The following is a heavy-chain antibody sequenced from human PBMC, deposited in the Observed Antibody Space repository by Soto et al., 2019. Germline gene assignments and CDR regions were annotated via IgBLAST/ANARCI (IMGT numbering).Heavy chain of an antibody. Sequence: PGGSLRLSCAASGFTFSSYAMSWVRQAPGKGLEWVAVISYDGSSKYYADSVKGRFTISRDNSKNTLYLQMNSLRAEDTAVYYCARDAELYFDYWGQGTLVTVSS. J-gene: IGHJ4*02. CDR1: GFTFSSYA. V-gene: IGHV3-33*08. CDR3: ARDAELYFDY. D-gene: IGHD3-10*01. CDR2: ISYDGSSK.